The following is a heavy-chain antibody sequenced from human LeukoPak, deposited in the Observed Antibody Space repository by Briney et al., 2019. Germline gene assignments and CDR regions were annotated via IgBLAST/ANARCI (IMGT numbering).Heavy chain of an antibody. D-gene: IGHD2-2*01. CDR1: GYTFTSYY. V-gene: IGHV1-8*02. CDR2: MNPNSGNT. CDR3: ARPRKYCSTTSCSPNDAFDI. J-gene: IGHJ3*02. Sequence: GASVKVSCKASGYTFTSYYMHWVRQATGQGLEWMGWMNPNSGNTGYAQKFQGRVTMTRNTSISTAYMELSSLRSEDTAIYYCARPRKYCSTTSCSPNDAFDIWGQGTMVTVSS.